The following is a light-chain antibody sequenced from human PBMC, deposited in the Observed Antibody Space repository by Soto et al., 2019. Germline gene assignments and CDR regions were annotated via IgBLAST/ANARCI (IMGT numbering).Light chain of an antibody. Sequence: QSVLTQPPSASGTPGQRVTISCSGSSPNIGSNYVYWYQQLPGTAPKLMIYEVSNRPPGVSDRFSGSKSGNTASLTISGLQAEDEADYYCSAYTGSSTLVFDGGTKVTVL. J-gene: IGLJ3*02. CDR1: SPNIGSNY. CDR2: EVS. V-gene: IGLV2-14*01. CDR3: SAYTGSSTLV.